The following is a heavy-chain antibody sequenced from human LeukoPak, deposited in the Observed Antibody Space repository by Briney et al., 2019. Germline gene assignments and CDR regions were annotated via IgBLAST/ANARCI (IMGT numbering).Heavy chain of an antibody. J-gene: IGHJ6*03. V-gene: IGHV1-69*05. Sequence: GSSVKVSCKASGGTFSSYAISWVRQAPGQGLEWMGRIIPIFGTANYAQKLQGRVTMTTDTSTRTAYMELRSLRSDDTAVYYCARSFPSYYYYMDVWGKGTTVTVSS. CDR2: IIPIFGTA. CDR1: GGTFSSYA. CDR3: ARSFPSYYYYMDV.